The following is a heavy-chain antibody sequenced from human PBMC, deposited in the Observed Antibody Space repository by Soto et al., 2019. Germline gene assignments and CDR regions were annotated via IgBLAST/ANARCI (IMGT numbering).Heavy chain of an antibody. V-gene: IGHV1-8*01. Sequence: ASVKVSCKASGYTFTSYDINWVRQATGQGLEWMGWMNPNSGNTGYAQKFQGRVTMTRNTSISTAYMELSSLRSEDTAVYYCAFMPGIFDCLLLNFWGQEPQVTVSS. CDR2: MNPNSGNT. CDR1: GYTFTSYD. CDR3: AFMPGIFDCLLLNF. J-gene: IGHJ4*02. D-gene: IGHD3-9*01.